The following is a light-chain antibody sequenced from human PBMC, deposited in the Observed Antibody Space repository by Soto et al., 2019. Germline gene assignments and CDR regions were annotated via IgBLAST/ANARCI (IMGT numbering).Light chain of an antibody. CDR3: HQYDNWPPWT. J-gene: IGKJ1*01. Sequence: EIVMTQSPATLSVSPGERATLSCRASQSVSTNLAWFQQKPGQAPRLLIYGASTRATGVPARFSGSGSATEFTLTISSLQSEDFAVYYCHQYDNWPPWTFGQGTKVELK. V-gene: IGKV3-15*01. CDR1: QSVSTN. CDR2: GAS.